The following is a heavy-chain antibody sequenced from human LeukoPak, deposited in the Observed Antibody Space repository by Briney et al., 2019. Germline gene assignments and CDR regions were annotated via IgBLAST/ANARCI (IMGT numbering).Heavy chain of an antibody. CDR1: GYTFTSYD. CDR3: AKRGKDSSGYLGFDP. Sequence: ASVKVSCKASGYTFTSYDINWVRRATGQGLEWMGWMNPNSGNTGYAQKFQGRVTMTRNTSISTAYMELSSLRSEDTAVYYCAKRGKDSSGYLGFDPWGQGTLVTVSS. J-gene: IGHJ5*02. V-gene: IGHV1-8*01. CDR2: MNPNSGNT. D-gene: IGHD3-22*01.